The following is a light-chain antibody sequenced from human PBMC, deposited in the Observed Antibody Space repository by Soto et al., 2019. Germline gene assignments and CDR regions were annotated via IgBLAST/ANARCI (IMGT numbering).Light chain of an antibody. V-gene: IGLV1-51*02. CDR2: ESN. J-gene: IGLJ2*01. CDR3: GTWDNSLSAGV. CDR1: IGSSY. Sequence: QSVLTQPPSVSAAPGQKVTISCSGIGSSYISWYQQLPGTAPKLLVYESNKRPSGIPDLFSGSKSGTSATLGITGLQTGDEADYYCGTWDNSLSAGVFGGGTKLTVL.